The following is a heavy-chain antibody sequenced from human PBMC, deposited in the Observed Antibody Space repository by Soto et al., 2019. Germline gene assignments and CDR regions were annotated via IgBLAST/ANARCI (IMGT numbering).Heavy chain of an antibody. V-gene: IGHV4-34*01. D-gene: IGHD6-13*01. CDR1: GGSFSGYY. CDR2: INHSGST. Sequence: QVQLQQWGAGLLKPSETLSLTCAVDGGSFSGYYWSWIRQPPGKGLEWIGEINHSGSTNYNPSLKSRVTISVDTSKNQFSLKLSSGTAADTAVYYCARGESSSWYYFDYWGQGTLVTVSS. J-gene: IGHJ4*02. CDR3: ARGESSSWYYFDY.